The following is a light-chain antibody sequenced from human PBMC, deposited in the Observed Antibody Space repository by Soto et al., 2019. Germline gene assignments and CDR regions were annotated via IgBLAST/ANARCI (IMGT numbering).Light chain of an antibody. CDR1: SSDVGGYNY. Sequence: QSALTQPPSASGSPGQSVTISCTGTSSDVGGYNYVSWYQQHPGKAPKLMIYEVSKRPSGVPDRFSGSKSGNTASLTVSGLQAEDEADFYCSSYAGSNNYVFGAWTKLTFL. CDR3: SSYAGSNNYV. V-gene: IGLV2-8*01. J-gene: IGLJ1*01. CDR2: EVS.